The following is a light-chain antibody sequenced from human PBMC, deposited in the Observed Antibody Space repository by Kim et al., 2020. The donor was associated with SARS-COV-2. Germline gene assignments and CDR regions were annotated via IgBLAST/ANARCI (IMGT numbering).Light chain of an antibody. V-gene: IGKV1-39*01. CDR2: AAS. CDR1: KGISNF. J-gene: IGKJ1*01. Sequence: AAVGDRVTITCRASKGISNFLNWYHQKPGKAPKLLIYAASSLQSGVPSRFSGSGSGTDFTLTINSLQPEDSATYYCQQSYSTPPTFGQGTKVDIK. CDR3: QQSYSTPPT.